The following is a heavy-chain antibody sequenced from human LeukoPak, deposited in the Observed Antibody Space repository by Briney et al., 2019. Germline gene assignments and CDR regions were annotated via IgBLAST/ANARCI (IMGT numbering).Heavy chain of an antibody. CDR1: GGSISSSDYY. CDR2: IYYSGST. Sequence: SETLSLTCTVSGGSISSSDYYWGWIRQPPGKGLEWIASIYYSGSTYYGPSLKSGVTISVDTSKNQSSLKLRSVTATDTAVYYCARGLTRGYTYGGCFDPWGQGTLVTVSS. CDR3: ARGLTRGYTYGGCFDP. D-gene: IGHD5-12*01. V-gene: IGHV4-39*01. J-gene: IGHJ5*02.